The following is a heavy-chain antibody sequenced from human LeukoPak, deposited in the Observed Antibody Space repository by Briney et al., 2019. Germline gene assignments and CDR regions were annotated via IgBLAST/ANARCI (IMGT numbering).Heavy chain of an antibody. V-gene: IGHV4-39*01. Sequence: SETLYLTCTVSGGSISSSSYYWGWIRQPPGKGLEWIGSIYYSGSTYYNPSLKSRVTISVDTSKNQCSLKLSSVTAADTAVYYCARQVSSWTSILIDYWGQGTLVTVSS. CDR1: GGSISSSSYY. CDR2: IYYSGST. J-gene: IGHJ4*02. D-gene: IGHD6-13*01. CDR3: ARQVSSWTSILIDY.